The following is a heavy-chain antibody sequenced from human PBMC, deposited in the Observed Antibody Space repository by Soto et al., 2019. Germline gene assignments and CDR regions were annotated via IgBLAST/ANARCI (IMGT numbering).Heavy chain of an antibody. Sequence: QVQLVESGGGVVQPGRSLRLSCAASGFTFSSYGMHWVRQAPGKGLEWVAVIWYDGSNKYYADSVKGRFTISRDNSKNTLDLQMNSLRAEDTAVYYCAREAGPYSSRRVLDPWGQGTLVTVSS. CDR3: AREAGPYSSRRVLDP. CDR1: GFTFSSYG. CDR2: IWYDGSNK. D-gene: IGHD6-13*01. V-gene: IGHV3-33*01. J-gene: IGHJ5*02.